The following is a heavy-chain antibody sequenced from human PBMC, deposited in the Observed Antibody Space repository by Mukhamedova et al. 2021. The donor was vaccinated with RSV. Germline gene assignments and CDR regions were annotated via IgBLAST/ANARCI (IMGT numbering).Heavy chain of an antibody. CDR3: AREGCYGSGSCFRK. D-gene: IGHD3-10*01. V-gene: IGHV3-7*04. CDR2: INGNGRVV. Sequence: GPEWVAHINGNGRVVNYLDSVKGRFTISRDNARNSLYLQMNSLRIEDTAVYYCAREGCYGSGSCFRKWGPGTLVTVSS. J-gene: IGHJ4*01.